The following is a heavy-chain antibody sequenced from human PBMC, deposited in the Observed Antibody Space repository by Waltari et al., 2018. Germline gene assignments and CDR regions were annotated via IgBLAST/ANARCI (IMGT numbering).Heavy chain of an antibody. CDR2: IKQDGSEK. Sequence: EVQLVESGGGLVQPGGSLRLSCAASGFTFSSDWMSWVRQAPGKGLGWVANIKQDGSEKYYVDSVKGRFTISRDNAKNSLYLQMNSLRAEDTAVYYCASDRYSSRTLQHWGQGTLVTVSS. V-gene: IGHV3-7*04. D-gene: IGHD6-13*01. J-gene: IGHJ1*01. CDR1: GFTFSSDW. CDR3: ASDRYSSRTLQH.